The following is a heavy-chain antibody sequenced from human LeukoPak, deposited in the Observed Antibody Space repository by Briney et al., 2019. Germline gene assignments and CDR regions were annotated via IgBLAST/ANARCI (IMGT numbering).Heavy chain of an antibody. CDR1: GFEFGTFG. CDR2: IRSDGSEA. D-gene: IGHD1-26*01. V-gene: IGHV3-30*02. Sequence: GSLRLSCAASGFEFGTFGMHWVRQPPGKGLTWVAFIRSDGSEAFYADSVKGRFTVSRNNRNDTVFLQLTKVTTADTGVYYCAKGSTVPDWGQGTLVTVS. J-gene: IGHJ4*01. CDR3: AKGSTVPD.